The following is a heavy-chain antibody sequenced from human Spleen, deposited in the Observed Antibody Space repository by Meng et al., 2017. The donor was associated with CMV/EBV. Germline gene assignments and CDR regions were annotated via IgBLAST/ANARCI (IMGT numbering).Heavy chain of an antibody. D-gene: IGHD5-18*01. CDR2: IIPIFGTA. CDR3: ARSSWDTAMALPIRDYYYGMDV. J-gene: IGHJ6*02. CDR1: GYTFTGYY. V-gene: IGHV1-69*05. Sequence: SVKVSCKASGYTFTGYYMHWVRQAPGQGLEWMGGIIPIFGTANYAQKFQGRVTITTDESTSTAYMELSSLRSEDTAVYYCARSSWDTAMALPIRDYYYGMDVWGQGTTVTVSS.